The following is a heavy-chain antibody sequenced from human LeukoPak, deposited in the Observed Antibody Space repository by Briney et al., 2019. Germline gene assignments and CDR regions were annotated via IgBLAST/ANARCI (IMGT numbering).Heavy chain of an antibody. CDR1: GFTLSSYR. J-gene: IGHJ4*02. Sequence: PGGSLRLSCAASGFTLSSYRMNWVRQAPGKGTEWVSYISSSSSTIYYADSVKGRFTISRDNAKNSLYLQMNSLRAEDTAVYYCARDVGSGRYPNDWGQGTLVTVSS. V-gene: IGHV3-48*01. CDR2: ISSSSSTI. CDR3: ARDVGSGRYPND. D-gene: IGHD3-10*01.